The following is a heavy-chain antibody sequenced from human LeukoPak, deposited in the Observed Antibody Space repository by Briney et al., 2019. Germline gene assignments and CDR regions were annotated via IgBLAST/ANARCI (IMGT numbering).Heavy chain of an antibody. V-gene: IGHV4-4*07. Sequence: SETLSLTCTVSGGSIGSYYWSWVRQPAGKGLEWIGRSYTTGRTIYNPSLKSRVTMSLDTSKSQLSPNLSSVTAADTAVYYCARSGGSGFQLDSWGQGTLVTVSS. CDR1: GGSIGSYY. CDR3: ARSGGSGFQLDS. CDR2: SYTTGRT. D-gene: IGHD1-26*01. J-gene: IGHJ4*02.